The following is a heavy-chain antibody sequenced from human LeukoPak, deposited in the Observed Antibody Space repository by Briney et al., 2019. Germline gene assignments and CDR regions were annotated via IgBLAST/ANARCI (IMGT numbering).Heavy chain of an antibody. CDR1: GFTFSSYW. J-gene: IGHJ5*01. Sequence: GWSLRLSCAASGFTFSSYWMSWVRQAPGKGLEWVANIKQDGSEKYYVDSVKGRFTISRDNAKNSLYLQMNSLRAEDTAVYYCAREFRSGYNSRWFDYWGQGTLVTVSS. D-gene: IGHD6-19*01. V-gene: IGHV3-7*01. CDR2: IKQDGSEK. CDR3: AREFRSGYNSRWFDY.